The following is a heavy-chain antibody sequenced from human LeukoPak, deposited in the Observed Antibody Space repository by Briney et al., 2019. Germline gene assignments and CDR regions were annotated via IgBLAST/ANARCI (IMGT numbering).Heavy chain of an antibody. CDR3: ARVDAALDY. CDR1: GFTFSSYA. V-gene: IGHV3-64*01. J-gene: IGHJ4*02. D-gene: IGHD6-25*01. CDR2: ISSNGGST. Sequence: GGSLRLSCAASGFTFSSYAMHWVRQAPGKGLEYVSAISSNGGSTYYANSVKGRFTISRDNSKNTLYLQMGSLRAEDTAIYYCARVDAALDYWGQGTLVTVSS.